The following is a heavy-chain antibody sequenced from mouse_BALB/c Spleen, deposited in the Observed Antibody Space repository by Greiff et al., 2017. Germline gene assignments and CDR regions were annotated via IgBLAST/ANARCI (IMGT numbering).Heavy chain of an antibody. Sequence: VHVKQSGTVLARPGASVKMSCKASGYTFTSYWMHWVKQRPGQGLEWIGAIYPGNSDTSYNQKFKGKAKLTAVTSTSTAYMELSSLTNEDSAVYYCATMTPYYFDYWGQGTTLTVSS. J-gene: IGHJ2*01. CDR3: ATMTPYYFDY. V-gene: IGHV1-5*01. D-gene: IGHD2-4*01. CDR2: IYPGNSDT. CDR1: GYTFTSYW.